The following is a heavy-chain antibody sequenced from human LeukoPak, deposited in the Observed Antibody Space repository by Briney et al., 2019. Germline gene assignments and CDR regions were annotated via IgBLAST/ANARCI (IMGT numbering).Heavy chain of an antibody. CDR3: ARNYYDGSGYWF. Sequence: PSETLSLTCAVYGGSFSGYYWSWIRQPPGKGLEWIGSGYYSGSTHYNPSLKSRVTIFVDTSKNQFSLKLSSVTAADTAVYYCARNYYDGSGYWFWGQGALVTVSS. CDR1: GGSFSGYY. V-gene: IGHV4-34*01. CDR2: GYYSGST. D-gene: IGHD3-22*01. J-gene: IGHJ4*02.